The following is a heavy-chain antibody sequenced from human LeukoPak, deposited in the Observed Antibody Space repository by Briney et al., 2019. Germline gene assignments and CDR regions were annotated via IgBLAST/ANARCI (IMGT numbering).Heavy chain of an antibody. V-gene: IGHV4-59*08. CDR1: GGSISSYY. Sequence: SETLSLTCTVSGGSISSYYRSWIRQPPGKGLEWIGYIYYSGSTNYNPSLKSRVTISVDTSKNQFSLKLSSVTAADTAVYYCARHSVERIAAAGYWYFDLWGRGTLVTVSS. CDR2: IYYSGST. CDR3: ARHSVERIAAAGYWYFDL. J-gene: IGHJ2*01. D-gene: IGHD6-13*01.